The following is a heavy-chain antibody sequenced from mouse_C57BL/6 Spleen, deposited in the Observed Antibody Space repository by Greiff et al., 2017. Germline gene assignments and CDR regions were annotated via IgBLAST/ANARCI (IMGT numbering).Heavy chain of an antibody. CDR2: IDPSDSYT. J-gene: IGHJ4*01. CDR3: ASGGNWH. Sequence: QVQLQQPGAELVMPGASVKLSCKASGYTFTSYWMHWVKQRPGQGLEWIGEIDPSDSYTNYNQKFKGKSTLTVDKSSSTAYIHLSSLTSEGSTVYYCASGGNWHWGQGTSVTVSS. CDR1: GYTFTSYW. V-gene: IGHV1-69*01. D-gene: IGHD4-1*02.